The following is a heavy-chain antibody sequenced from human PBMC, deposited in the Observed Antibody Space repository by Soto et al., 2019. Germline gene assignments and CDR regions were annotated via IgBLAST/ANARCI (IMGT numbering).Heavy chain of an antibody. CDR2: FSVRGDVI. CDR3: ARERAPDIRFDS. CDR1: GFTFTDYY. Sequence: QVQLVESGGGLVKPGGSLRLSCAASGFTFTDYYMSWIRQIPGKGLEWISYFSVRGDVIHYIGSVKGRFTISRDNAKNSVVLQMDSLRVEDSAIYYCARERAPDIRFDSWGQGTLVTVSS. D-gene: IGHD5-12*01. V-gene: IGHV3-11*01. J-gene: IGHJ5*01.